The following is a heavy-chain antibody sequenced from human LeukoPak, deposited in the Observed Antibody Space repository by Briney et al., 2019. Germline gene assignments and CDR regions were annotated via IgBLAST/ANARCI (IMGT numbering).Heavy chain of an antibody. J-gene: IGHJ6*02. Sequence: GGSLRLSCAASGFTFSSYAMSWVRQAPGKGPEWVSAISGSGGSTYYADSVKGRFTISRDNSKNTLYLQMNSLRAEDTALYYCAKGDIVVVVADPSYGMDVWGQGTTVTVSS. V-gene: IGHV3-23*01. CDR3: AKGDIVVVVADPSYGMDV. CDR1: GFTFSSYA. D-gene: IGHD2-15*01. CDR2: ISGSGGST.